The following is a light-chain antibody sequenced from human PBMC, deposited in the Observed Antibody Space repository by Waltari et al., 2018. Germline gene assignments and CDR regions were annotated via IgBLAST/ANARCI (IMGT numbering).Light chain of an antibody. CDR1: GSDVGGYDY. CDR2: DVY. V-gene: IGLV2-14*01. Sequence: QSYLTQPAPASGSPGQATTISCTGTGSDVGGYDYVSWYQQYPGKAPRLIIYDVYNRPSGVSNRFSGSKSDNTASLTISGLQAEDEAVYYCSSYASSGVVFGGGTKLTVL. J-gene: IGLJ2*01. CDR3: SSYASSGVV.